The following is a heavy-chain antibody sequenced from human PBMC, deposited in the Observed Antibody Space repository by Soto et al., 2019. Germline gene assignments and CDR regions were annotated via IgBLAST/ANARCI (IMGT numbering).Heavy chain of an antibody. D-gene: IGHD3-16*02. V-gene: IGHV3-21*01. CDR3: ARNDDYIWGSYRYYFDY. CDR2: ISSSSSYI. J-gene: IGHJ4*02. Sequence: EVQLVESGGGLVKPGGSLRLSCAASGFTFSSYSMNWVRQAPGKGLEWVSSISSSSSYIYYADSVKGRFTISRDNAKNSLYRQMNSLRAEDTAVYYCARNDDYIWGSYRYYFDYWGQGTLVTVSS. CDR1: GFTFSSYS.